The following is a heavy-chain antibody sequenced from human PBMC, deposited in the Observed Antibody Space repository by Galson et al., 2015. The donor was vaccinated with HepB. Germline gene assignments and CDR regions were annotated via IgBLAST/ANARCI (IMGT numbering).Heavy chain of an antibody. D-gene: IGHD5-24*01. CDR1: GYSFINHW. CDR3: ARHVQNGYNYLPGDY. Sequence: QSGAEVKKPGESLRISCKGSGYSFINHWISWVRQMPGKGLEWMGRIDPSDSYTNYSPSFQGHVTFSADKSITTAYLQWSGLKASDTAMYYCARHVQNGYNYLPGDYWGQGTLVTVSS. J-gene: IGHJ4*02. V-gene: IGHV5-10-1*01. CDR2: IDPSDSYT.